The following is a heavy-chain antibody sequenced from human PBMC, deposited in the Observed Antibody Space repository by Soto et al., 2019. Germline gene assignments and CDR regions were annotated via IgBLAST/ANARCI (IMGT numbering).Heavy chain of an antibody. V-gene: IGHV4-61*08. CDR2: ISGSGST. CDR3: ARRPWGSASSFDS. CDR1: GGSVNSGANY. J-gene: IGHJ4*02. D-gene: IGHD6-6*01. Sequence: SETLSRTCPVSGGSVNSGANYWSWIRQPPGKGLEWIGYISGSGSTNYNPSLKSRLTTSVDTSKNQFSLKLSSVTAADTALYYCARRPWGSASSFDSWGQGTLVTVSS.